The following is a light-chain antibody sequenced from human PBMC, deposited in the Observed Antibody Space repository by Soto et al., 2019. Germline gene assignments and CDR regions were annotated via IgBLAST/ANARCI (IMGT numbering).Light chain of an antibody. CDR1: ESIGNW. Sequence: DIQMTQSPSTLSASVGDRVTITCRASESIGNWLAWYQQKAGKAPKLLIYKASSLESGVPSTFSGSGSGTEFTLTIPSLQPDDFATYYCQQYTTDPLTFGGGTKVEIK. V-gene: IGKV1-5*03. CDR3: QQYTTDPLT. J-gene: IGKJ4*01. CDR2: KAS.